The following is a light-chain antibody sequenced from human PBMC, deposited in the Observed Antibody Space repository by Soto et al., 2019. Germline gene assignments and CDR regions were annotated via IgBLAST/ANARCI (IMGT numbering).Light chain of an antibody. J-gene: IGKJ1*01. Sequence: ETVFSQSPGTLSLSLQERATLSSTASQSVSSSFLAWYQQKPGQAPRLLIYGASSRATGIPDRFSGSGSGTDFTLTISSLEPEDFAVYYCHQYGSSPATFGQGTKVDIK. CDR3: HQYGSSPAT. CDR2: GAS. CDR1: QSVSSSF. V-gene: IGKV3-20*01.